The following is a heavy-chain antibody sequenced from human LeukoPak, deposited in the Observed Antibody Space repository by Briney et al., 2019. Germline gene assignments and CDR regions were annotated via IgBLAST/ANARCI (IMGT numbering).Heavy chain of an antibody. CDR3: ATLGGHSLAAQNGY. CDR1: GYTFTVYF. J-gene: IGHJ4*02. Sequence: ASVKVSCKASGYTFTVYFMHWVRQAPGQGLEWMGLMNPDNGGTHYAQKFQGRVAMTRDSSISTGYMELSRLTSDDTAVYYCATLGGHSLAAQNGYWGQGTLVTVSS. CDR2: MNPDNGGT. D-gene: IGHD3-16*01. V-gene: IGHV1-2*02.